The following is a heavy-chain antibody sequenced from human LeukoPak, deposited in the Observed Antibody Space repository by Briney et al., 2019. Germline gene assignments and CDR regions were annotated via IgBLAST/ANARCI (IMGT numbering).Heavy chain of an antibody. D-gene: IGHD6-19*01. CDR1: GFTFSDYY. CDR2: ISCNSIYT. CDR3: ARVAFGGYSSDWYFFDY. J-gene: IGHJ4*01. Sequence: LRLSCAASGFTFSDYYMTWIRQAPGKGLEWVSYISCNSIYTNYASSVKRRFTISGDNASHSLYLQMNSLRADAAAVYYCARVAFGGYSSDWYFFDYRG. V-gene: IGHV3-11*05.